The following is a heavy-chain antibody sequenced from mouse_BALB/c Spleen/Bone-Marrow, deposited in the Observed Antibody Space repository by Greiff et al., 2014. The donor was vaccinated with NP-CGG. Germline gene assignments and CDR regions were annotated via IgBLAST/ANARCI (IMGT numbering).Heavy chain of an antibody. CDR3: ARCDYAIDY. V-gene: IGHV1-54*01. CDR1: GYAFTNYL. CDR2: INPGSGGT. J-gene: IGHJ4*01. Sequence: LVESGAELVRPGTSVKVSCKASGYAFTNYLIEWVKQRPGQGLEWIGVINPGSGGTNYNEKFKGKATLTADKSSSTAYMQLSSLTSDDSSVYSCARCDYAIDYWGQGTSVTVSS.